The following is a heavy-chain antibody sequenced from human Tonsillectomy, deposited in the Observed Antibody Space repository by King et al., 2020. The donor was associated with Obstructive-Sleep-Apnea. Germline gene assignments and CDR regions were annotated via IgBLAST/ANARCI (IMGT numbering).Heavy chain of an antibody. CDR1: GGTFSSYD. J-gene: IGHJ4*02. CDR2: TIPILGIT. D-gene: IGHD4-17*01. V-gene: IGHV1-69*04. Sequence: GQLVQSGAEVKKPGSSVKVSCKTSGGTFSSYDITWVRQAPGQGLEWMGRTIPILGITNHAQKFQGRVTITADKSTSIAYMELSSLRSEDTAVYYCARSPGETTVTPYYWGQGTLVTVSS. CDR3: ARSPGETTVTPYY.